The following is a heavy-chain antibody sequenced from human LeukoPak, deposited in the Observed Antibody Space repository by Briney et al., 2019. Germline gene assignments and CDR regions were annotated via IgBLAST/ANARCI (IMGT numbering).Heavy chain of an antibody. CDR1: GDSISRSTNW. J-gene: IGHJ4*02. CDR3: LHGGNSGDWVY. CDR2: VFHNENT. D-gene: IGHD4-23*01. Sequence: SETLSLTCAVSGDSISRSTNWWSWVRQPPGKGLEWIGEVFHNENTNYNPSLRSRVTMSGDKSKNHFSLRLNFMTAADTAVYYCLHGGNSGDWVYWGQGTLVTVSS. V-gene: IGHV4-4*02.